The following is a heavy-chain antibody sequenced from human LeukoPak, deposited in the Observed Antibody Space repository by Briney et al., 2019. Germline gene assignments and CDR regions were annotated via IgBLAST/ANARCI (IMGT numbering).Heavy chain of an antibody. CDR3: ARTMVRGVIIKTHYYYYYMDV. CDR2: ISAYIGNT. CDR1: GYTFTSYG. Sequence: GASVKVSCKASGYTFTSYGISWVRQAPGQGLEWMGWISAYIGNTNYAQKLQGRVTMTTDTSTSTAYMELRSLRSDDTAVYYCARTMVRGVIIKTHYYYYYMDVWGKGTTVTVSS. D-gene: IGHD3-10*01. J-gene: IGHJ6*03. V-gene: IGHV1-18*01.